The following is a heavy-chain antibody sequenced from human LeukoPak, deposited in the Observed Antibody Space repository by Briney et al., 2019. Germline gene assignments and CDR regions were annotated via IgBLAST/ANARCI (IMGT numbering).Heavy chain of an antibody. CDR2: IYTSGST. CDR1: GGSISSGSYY. V-gene: IGHV4-61*02. Sequence: SETLSLTCTVSGGSISSGSYYWSWIRQPAGKGLEWIGRIYTSGSTNYNPSLKSRVTISVDTSKNQFSLKLSSVTAADTAVYYCAGEGSLLAFDYWGRGTLVTVSS. J-gene: IGHJ4*02. CDR3: AGEGSLLAFDY.